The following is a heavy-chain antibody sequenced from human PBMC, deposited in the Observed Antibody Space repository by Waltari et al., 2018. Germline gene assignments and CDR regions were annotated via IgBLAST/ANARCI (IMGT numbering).Heavy chain of an antibody. J-gene: IGHJ4*02. CDR1: GGSISSRSYY. CDR2: ISYSGST. V-gene: IGHV4-39*01. D-gene: IGHD6-13*01. Sequence: QLQLQESGPGLVKPSETLSLTCTVPGGSISSRSYYWGWIRQPPGKGLEWIGSISYSGSTYYNPSLKSRVTISVDTSKNQFSLKLSSVTAADTAVYYCARGTPPKYSSSWYGVDYWGQGTLVTVSS. CDR3: ARGTPPKYSSSWYGVDY.